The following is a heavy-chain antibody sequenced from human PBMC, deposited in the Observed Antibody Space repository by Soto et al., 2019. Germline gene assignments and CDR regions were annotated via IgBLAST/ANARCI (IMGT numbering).Heavy chain of an antibody. Sequence: SETLSLTCSVSDGSVSSGSYFWSWVRQPPGKGLELIAYVSSSGNTMYNPSLNSRVTISLDTSKNQFSLNLRSVTAADTAVYYCARAQPFDSWGQGILVTVSS. CDR2: VSSSGNT. V-gene: IGHV4-61*01. CDR1: DGSVSSGSYF. J-gene: IGHJ4*02. D-gene: IGHD2-2*01. CDR3: ARAQPFDS.